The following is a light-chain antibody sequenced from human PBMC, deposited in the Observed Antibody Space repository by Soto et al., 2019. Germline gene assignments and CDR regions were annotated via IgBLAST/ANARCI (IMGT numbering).Light chain of an antibody. CDR2: EVS. CDR1: SSDVGGYNY. Sequence: QSALTQPPSASGSPGQSVTISCIGTSSDVGGYNYVSWYQQHPGKAPKLMIYEVSKRPSGVPDRVSGSKSGNTASLTVSGLQDEDAADYYCSPDAASKNLGVFGGGTKLTVL. J-gene: IGLJ2*01. V-gene: IGLV2-8*01. CDR3: SPDAASKNLGV.